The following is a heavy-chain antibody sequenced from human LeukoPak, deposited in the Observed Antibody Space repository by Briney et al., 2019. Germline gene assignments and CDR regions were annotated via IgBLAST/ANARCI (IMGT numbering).Heavy chain of an antibody. CDR2: IRYDGSNK. CDR3: ANWYRKDY. Sequence: PGGSLRLSCAASGFTFSSYGMHWVRQAPGKGLEWVAFIRYDGSNKYYAASVKGRFTISRDNSKNTLYLQMNSLRAEDTAVYYCANWYRKDYWGQGTLVTVSS. V-gene: IGHV3-30*02. D-gene: IGHD1-26*01. J-gene: IGHJ4*02. CDR1: GFTFSSYG.